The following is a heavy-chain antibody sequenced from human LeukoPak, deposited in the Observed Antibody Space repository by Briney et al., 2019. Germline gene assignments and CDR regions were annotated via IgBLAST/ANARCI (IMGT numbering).Heavy chain of an antibody. CDR1: GGSISSYY. CDR2: IYYSGST. D-gene: IGHD1-26*01. CDR3: ARDSRELLSFDY. Sequence: SETLSLTCTVSGGSISSYYWSWSRQPPGKGLGWVGYIYYSGSTNYNPSPKSRVTISVDTSKNQFSLKLSSVTAADTAVYYCARDSRELLSFDYWGQGTLVTVSS. J-gene: IGHJ4*02. V-gene: IGHV4-59*01.